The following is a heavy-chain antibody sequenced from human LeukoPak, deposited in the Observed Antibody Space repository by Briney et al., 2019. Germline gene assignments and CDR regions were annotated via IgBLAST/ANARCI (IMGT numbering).Heavy chain of an antibody. J-gene: IGHJ4*02. V-gene: IGHV4-30-4*01. CDR1: GGSISSGDYY. CDR2: IYYSGST. D-gene: IGHD1-1*01. Sequence: SETLSLTCTVSGGSISSGDYYWSWIRQPPGKGLEWIGYIYYSGSTYYNPSLKSRVTISVDTSKNQFSLKLSSVTAADTAVYYCARDTTNGYLDYWGQGTLVTVSS. CDR3: ARDTTNGYLDY.